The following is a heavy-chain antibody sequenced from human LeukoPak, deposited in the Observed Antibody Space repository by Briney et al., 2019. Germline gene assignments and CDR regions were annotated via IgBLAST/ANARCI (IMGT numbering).Heavy chain of an antibody. CDR3: ARSTRVYGSGSYLAFDY. CDR1: GGSISSYY. V-gene: IGHV4-59*12. J-gene: IGHJ4*02. Sequence: SETLSLTCTVSGGSISSYYWSWIRQPPGKGLEWIGYINYSGSTNYNPSLKSRVTISVDTSKNQFSLKLSSVTAADTAVYYCARSTRVYGSGSYLAFDYWGQGTLVTVSS. CDR2: INYSGST. D-gene: IGHD3-10*01.